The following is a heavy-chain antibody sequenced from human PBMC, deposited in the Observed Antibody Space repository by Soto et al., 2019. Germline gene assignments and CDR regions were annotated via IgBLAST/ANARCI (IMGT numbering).Heavy chain of an antibody. V-gene: IGHV5-51*01. J-gene: IGHJ6*02. CDR1: GYSFTSYW. Sequence: PGESLKISCKGSGYSFTSYWIGWVRQMPGKGLEWMGIIYPGDSDTRYSPSFQGQVTISADKSISTAYLQWSSLKASDTAMYYCARQEVVVITGRYYYYGMDVSGQATTVTVSS. CDR3: ARQEVVVITGRYYYYGMDV. CDR2: IYPGDSDT. D-gene: IGHD3-22*01.